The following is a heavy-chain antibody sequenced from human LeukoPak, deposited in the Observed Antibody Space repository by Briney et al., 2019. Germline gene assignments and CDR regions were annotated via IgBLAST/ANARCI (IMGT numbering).Heavy chain of an antibody. CDR1: GFTFSSYG. D-gene: IGHD6-19*01. J-gene: IGHJ4*02. CDR3: AKDAVAGLDY. CDR2: IRYDGSNK. Sequence: GGSLRLSCAASGFTFSSYGMHWVRQAPGKGLDGVAFIRYDGSNKYYADSVKGRFTISRDNSKNTLYLQMNSLRAEDTAVYYCAKDAVAGLDYWGQGTLVTVSS. V-gene: IGHV3-30*02.